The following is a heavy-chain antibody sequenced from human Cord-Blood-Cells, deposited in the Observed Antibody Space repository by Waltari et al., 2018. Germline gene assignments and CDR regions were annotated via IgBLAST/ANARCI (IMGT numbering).Heavy chain of an antibody. V-gene: IGHV1-8*03. J-gene: IGHJ6*03. Sequence: QVQLVQSGAEVKKPGASVKVSCKASGYTFTSYDINWVRQATGQGLEWIGWREPIRGNTGFAQKVHGRVTITRNTSISAAYMELSSLRSEDTAVYYCARGITMVRGVMGYMDVWGKGTTVTVSS. CDR2: REPIRGNT. CDR3: ARGITMVRGVMGYMDV. CDR1: GYTFTSYD. D-gene: IGHD3-10*01.